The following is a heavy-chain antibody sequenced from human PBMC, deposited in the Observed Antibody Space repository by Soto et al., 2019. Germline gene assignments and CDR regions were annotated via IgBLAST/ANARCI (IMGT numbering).Heavy chain of an antibody. CDR1: GFTFSRYP. V-gene: IGHV3-30-3*01. CDR3: AKGVGSYYFDY. Sequence: QVQLVESGGGVVQPGRSLRLSCAASGFTFSRYPMYWVRQAPGKGLEWVAVITYDGNNKYYADSVKGRFTISRDNAKNTLCLQMNNLRPEDTAVYYCAKGVGSYYFDYWGQGTLVTVSS. CDR2: ITYDGNNK. D-gene: IGHD1-26*01. J-gene: IGHJ4*02.